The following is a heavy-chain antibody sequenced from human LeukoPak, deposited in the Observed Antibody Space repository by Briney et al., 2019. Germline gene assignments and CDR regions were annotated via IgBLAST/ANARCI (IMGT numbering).Heavy chain of an antibody. D-gene: IGHD3-22*01. CDR1: GATFSSYA. Sequence: ASVKVSCKDSGATFSSYAISWVRQAPGPGLEWMGGIIPIFGTANYAQKFQGRVTITADESTSTAYRELSRLRSDDTAVYYCARVGEEYYYDSSGRKGAFDIWGQGTMVTVSS. CDR3: ARVGEEYYYDSSGRKGAFDI. CDR2: IIPIFGTA. J-gene: IGHJ3*02. V-gene: IGHV1-69*13.